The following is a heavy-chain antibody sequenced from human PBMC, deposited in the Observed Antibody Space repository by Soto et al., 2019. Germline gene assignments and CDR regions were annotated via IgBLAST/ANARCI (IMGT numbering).Heavy chain of an antibody. CDR3: ARIDYGPDAFDI. CDR2: ISGSGGST. D-gene: IGHD4-17*01. J-gene: IGHJ3*02. CDR1: GFTFSSYA. V-gene: IGHV3-23*01. Sequence: EVQLLESGGGLVQPGGSLRLSCAASGFTFSSYAMSWVRQAPGKGLGWVSAISGSGGSTYYADSVKGRFTISRDNSKNTLYLQMNSLRAEDTAVYYCARIDYGPDAFDIWGQGTMVTVSS.